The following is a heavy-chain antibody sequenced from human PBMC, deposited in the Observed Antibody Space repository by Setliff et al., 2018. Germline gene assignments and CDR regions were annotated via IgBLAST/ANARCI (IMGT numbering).Heavy chain of an antibody. CDR1: GFDFKTHW. CDR2: IKEDGSQR. V-gene: IGHV3-7*01. Sequence: SLRLSCAASGFDFKTHWTDWARQAPGKGLEWVANIKEDGSQRNYVDAVRGRFTVSRDNARNLLYLQMNSLRVDDTAVYYCSSYLVSWGQGALVTVSS. D-gene: IGHD2-21*01. CDR3: SSYLVS. J-gene: IGHJ4*02.